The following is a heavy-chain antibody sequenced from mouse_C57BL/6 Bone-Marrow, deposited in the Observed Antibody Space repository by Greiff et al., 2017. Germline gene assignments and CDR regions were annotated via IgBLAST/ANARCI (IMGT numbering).Heavy chain of an antibody. Sequence: EVQLQQSGPELVKPGASVKMSCKASGYTFTDYYMHWVKQSHGKSLEWIGYIYPNNGGTSYNQKFKGKATLTANKSSSTAYMELRSPTSDKSAVYYCAINSYDSGDFDYWGQGTTLTVSS. J-gene: IGHJ2*01. CDR3: AINSYDSGDFDY. CDR2: IYPNNGGT. V-gene: IGHV1-22*01. CDR1: GYTFTDYY. D-gene: IGHD2-3*01.